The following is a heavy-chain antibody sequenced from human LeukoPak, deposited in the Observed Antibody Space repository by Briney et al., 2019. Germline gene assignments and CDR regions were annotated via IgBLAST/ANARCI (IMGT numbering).Heavy chain of an antibody. J-gene: IGHJ4*02. CDR3: ARFDILEYYFDY. V-gene: IGHV3-21*04. D-gene: IGHD2-15*01. CDR2: ISSSSDYI. Sequence: GGSLRLSCAASGFTFSSYAMSWVRQAPGKGLEWVSSISSSSDYIYYADSVEGRFTISRDNSKNTLYLQMNSLRAEDTAVYYCARFDILEYYFDYWGQGTLVTVSS. CDR1: GFTFSSYA.